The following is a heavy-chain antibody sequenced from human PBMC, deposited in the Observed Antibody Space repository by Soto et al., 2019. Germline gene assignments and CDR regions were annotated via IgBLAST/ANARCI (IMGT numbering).Heavy chain of an antibody. Sequence: ASVKVSCQASGYTFTSYGISWVRQAPGQGLEWMGWISAYNGNTNYAQKLQGRVTMTTDTSTSTAYMELRSLRSDDTAVYYCARDSSGWYSDWYAFDIWGQGTMVNVSS. CDR1: GYTFTSYG. V-gene: IGHV1-18*01. J-gene: IGHJ3*02. D-gene: IGHD6-19*01. CDR2: ISAYNGNT. CDR3: ARDSSGWYSDWYAFDI.